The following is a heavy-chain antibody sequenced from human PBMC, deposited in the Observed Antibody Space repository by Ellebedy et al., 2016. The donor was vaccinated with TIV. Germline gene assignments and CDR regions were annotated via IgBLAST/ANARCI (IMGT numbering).Heavy chain of an antibody. J-gene: IGHJ4*02. V-gene: IGHV6-1*01. CDR2: TYYRPQWSN. Sequence: MPSETLSLTCPLSGDIVSSNSAAWGWLRQSPSRGLEWLGRTYYRPQWSNDYALSVKSRITINPDTSKNQFSLKMNAVTPEDTAVYYCTRIVGGSGDYWGQGTRVTVSS. D-gene: IGHD1-26*01. CDR3: TRIVGGSGDY. CDR1: GDIVSSNSAA.